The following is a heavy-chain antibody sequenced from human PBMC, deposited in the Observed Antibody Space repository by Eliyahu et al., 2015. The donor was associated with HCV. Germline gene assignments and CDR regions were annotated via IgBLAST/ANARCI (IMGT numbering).Heavy chain of an antibody. Sequence: QVQLQESGPGLVKPSETLSLTCTVSGGSISSYYWSWIRQPPGKGLEWIAYXYYSGSTNYNPSLKSRVSISVDTSKNQFSLKLSSVTAADTAFYYCASGGGGIAVAGTGGWFDPWGQGTLVTVSS. CDR2: XYYSGST. CDR1: GGSISSYY. CDR3: ASGGGGIAVAGTGGWFDP. J-gene: IGHJ5*02. D-gene: IGHD6-19*01. V-gene: IGHV4-59*01.